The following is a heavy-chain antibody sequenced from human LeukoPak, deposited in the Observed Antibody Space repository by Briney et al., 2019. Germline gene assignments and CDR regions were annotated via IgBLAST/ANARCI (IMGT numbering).Heavy chain of an antibody. Sequence: GGSLRLSCAASGFTFSSYSMNWVRQAPGKGLEWVSSISSSSGYIYYADSLEGRFTISRDNAKNSLYLQMNSLRAEDTALYYCARGTPTTRDFDSWGQGTLVTVPS. CDR1: GFTFSSYS. CDR2: ISSSSGYI. D-gene: IGHD4-11*01. V-gene: IGHV3-21*01. CDR3: ARGTPTTRDFDS. J-gene: IGHJ4*02.